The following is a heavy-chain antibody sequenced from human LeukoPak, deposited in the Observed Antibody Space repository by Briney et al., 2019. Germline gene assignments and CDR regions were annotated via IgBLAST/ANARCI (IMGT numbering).Heavy chain of an antibody. CDR3: ARGRPNGGLRFLEWLLDY. CDR2: IIPIFGTA. D-gene: IGHD3-3*01. Sequence: ASVKVSCKASGGTFSSYAISWVRQAPGQGLEWMGGIIPIFGTANYAQKLQGRVTITTDESTSTAYMELSSLRSEDTAVYYCARGRPNGGLRFLEWLLDYWGQGTLVTVSS. CDR1: GGTFSSYA. J-gene: IGHJ4*02. V-gene: IGHV1-69*05.